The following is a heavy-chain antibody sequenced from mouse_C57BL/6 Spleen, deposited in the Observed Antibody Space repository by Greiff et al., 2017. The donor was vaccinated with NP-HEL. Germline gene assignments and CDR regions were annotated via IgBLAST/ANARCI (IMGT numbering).Heavy chain of an antibody. CDR2: IDPETGGT. V-gene: IGHV1-15*01. CDR1: GYTFTDYE. Sequence: VKLQESGAELVRPGASVTLSCKASGYTFTDYEMHWVKQTPVHGLEWIGAIDPETGGTAYNQKFKGKAILTADKSSSTAYMELRSLTSEDSAVYYCTRRGSSGTWFAYWGQGTLVTVSA. D-gene: IGHD3-2*02. J-gene: IGHJ3*01. CDR3: TRRGSSGTWFAY.